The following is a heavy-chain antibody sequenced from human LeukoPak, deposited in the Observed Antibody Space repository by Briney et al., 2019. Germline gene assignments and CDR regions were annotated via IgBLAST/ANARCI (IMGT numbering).Heavy chain of an antibody. CDR3: ARVSGFLEWLYYYMDV. D-gene: IGHD3-3*01. CDR1: GYTFTSYG. J-gene: IGHJ6*03. V-gene: IGHV1-18*01. Sequence: ASVKVSCKASGYTFTSYGISWVRQAPGQGLEWMGWISAYNGNTNYAQKLQGRVTMTTDTSTSTAYMELRSLRSDDTAVYYCARVSGFLEWLYYYMDVWGKGTTVTVSS. CDR2: ISAYNGNT.